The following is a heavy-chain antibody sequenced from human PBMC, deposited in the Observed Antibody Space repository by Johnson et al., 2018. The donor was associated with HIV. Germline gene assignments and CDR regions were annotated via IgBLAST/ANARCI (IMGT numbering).Heavy chain of an antibody. V-gene: IGHV3-7*05. CDR1: GFTFSSYW. Sequence: VQLVESGGGLVQPGGSLRLSCAASGFTFSSYWMSWVRQAPGKGLEWLANIKQDGSEKYYVDSVKGRFTSSRDNAKNSLYLQMNSLRAEDTAVYYCARTGRRVVVRGGAFDIWGQGTMVTVSS. J-gene: IGHJ3*02. CDR2: IKQDGSEK. D-gene: IGHD3-22*01. CDR3: ARTGRRVVVRGGAFDI.